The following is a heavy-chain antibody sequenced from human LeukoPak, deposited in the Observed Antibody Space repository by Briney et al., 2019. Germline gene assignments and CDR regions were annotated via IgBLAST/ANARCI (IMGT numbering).Heavy chain of an antibody. J-gene: IGHJ4*02. CDR2: INTNTGNP. CDR3: ARAYCSGGSCYYALVDY. Sequence: ASVKVSCKASGYTFTSYAMNCVRQAPGQGLEWMGWINTNTGNPTYAQGFTGRFVFSLDTSVSTAYLQISSLKAEDTAVYYCARAYCSGGSCYYALVDYWGQGTLVTVSS. V-gene: IGHV7-4-1*02. CDR1: GYTFTSYA. D-gene: IGHD2-15*01.